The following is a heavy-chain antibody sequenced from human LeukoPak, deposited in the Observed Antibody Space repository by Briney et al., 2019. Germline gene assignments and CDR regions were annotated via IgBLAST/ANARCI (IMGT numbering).Heavy chain of an antibody. CDR3: VRSAFLTTEFYFDY. CDR2: INTDGRTI. Sequence: PGGSLRLSCAASGFTFSRYWMHWVRQAPGKGLVWVSRINTDGRTITYADSVKGRFTISRDNAKNTLYLQMNSLRAEDTAVYYCVRSAFLTTEFYFDYRGHGTLVTVSS. D-gene: IGHD4-11*01. J-gene: IGHJ4*01. V-gene: IGHV3-74*01. CDR1: GFTFSRYW.